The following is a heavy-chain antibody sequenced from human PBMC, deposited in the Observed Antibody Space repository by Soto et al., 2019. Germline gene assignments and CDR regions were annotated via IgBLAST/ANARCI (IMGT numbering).Heavy chain of an antibody. CDR1: GFTVSNTY. J-gene: IGHJ4*02. D-gene: IGHD3-16*01. CDR3: AAYSHKGY. CDR2: IYSGGST. Sequence: EEQLVESGGALVQPGGSLSPSCAPSGFTVSNTYMSWVRQAPGKGLEWVSLIYSGGSTYYADSVKGRFTISRDSSKNTLYLQMNSLRAEDTAMYYCAAYSHKGYWGQGTLVTVSS. V-gene: IGHV3-66*01.